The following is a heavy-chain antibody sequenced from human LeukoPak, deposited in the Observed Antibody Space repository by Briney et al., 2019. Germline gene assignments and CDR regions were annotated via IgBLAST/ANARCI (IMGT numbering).Heavy chain of an antibody. CDR1: GFTFSNYG. V-gene: IGHV3-33*01. CDR3: ARDKDVSGYFSYFDY. J-gene: IGHJ4*02. CDR2: IWYDGSNK. Sequence: GGSLRLSCAASGFTFSNYGMHWVRQAPGKGLEWVACIWYDGSNKYYADSVKGRFTISRDNSKNTLYLQLNSLRAEDTAVYYCARDKDVSGYFSYFDYWGQGTLVTVSS. D-gene: IGHD3-22*01.